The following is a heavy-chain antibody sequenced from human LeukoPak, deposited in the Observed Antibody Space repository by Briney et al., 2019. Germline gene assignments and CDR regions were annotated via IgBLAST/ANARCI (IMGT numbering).Heavy chain of an antibody. CDR2: IHYSGST. V-gene: IGHV4-59*01. CDR1: GTSFSSYY. J-gene: IGHJ3*02. D-gene: IGHD6-19*01. CDR3: ARDRVAVAGIGAFDI. Sequence: SSETLSLTCTVSGTSFSSYYWSWIRQPPGKGLEWIGYIHYSGSTNYNPSLKSRVTISVDTSKNQFSLKLSSVTAADTAVYYCARDRVAVAGIGAFDIWGQGTMVTVSS.